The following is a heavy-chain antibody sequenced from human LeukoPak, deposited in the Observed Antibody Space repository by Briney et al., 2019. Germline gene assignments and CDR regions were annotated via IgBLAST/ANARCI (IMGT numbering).Heavy chain of an antibody. Sequence: GGSLRLSCAASGFNFASHWMHWVRQTPGKGLVWVSRVNSGGSGTSYADSVEGRFTISRDNAKNTLHLQMNSLRAEDTAVYYCAASLGPLAEYWGQGTLVTVSS. CDR3: AASLGPLAEY. D-gene: IGHD7-27*01. CDR2: VNSGGSGT. V-gene: IGHV3-74*01. J-gene: IGHJ4*02. CDR1: GFNFASHW.